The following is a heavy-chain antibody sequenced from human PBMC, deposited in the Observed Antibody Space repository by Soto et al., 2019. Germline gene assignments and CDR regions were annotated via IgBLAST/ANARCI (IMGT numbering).Heavy chain of an antibody. Sequence: QVQLVESGGGVVQPGTSLTLSCAASGFDFSSFVMHWVRQAPGKGLECVAVNWHDASHEHYGDSVQGRFTISRDNSKHLLYLQMNSLRAEDTAVYYCAREGGDEWIDYYYYGMDVWGHGTTVTVSS. CDR2: NWHDASHE. J-gene: IGHJ6*02. D-gene: IGHD2-21*02. CDR1: GFDFSSFV. V-gene: IGHV3-33*01. CDR3: AREGGDEWIDYYYYGMDV.